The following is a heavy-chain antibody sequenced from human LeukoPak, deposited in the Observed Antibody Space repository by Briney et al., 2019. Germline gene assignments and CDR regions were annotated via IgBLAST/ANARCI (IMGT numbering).Heavy chain of an antibody. CDR3: ARGYSSSWYPYYYYYYYMDV. D-gene: IGHD6-13*01. CDR2: ISGSDDTT. Sequence: GGSLRLSCAASGFTFSSYAMSWVRQAPGKGLEWVSGISGSDDTTYYADSVKGRFTISRDNAKNTLYLQMNSLRAEDTAVYYCARGYSSSWYPYYYYYYYMDVWGKGTTVTVSS. CDR1: GFTFSSYA. J-gene: IGHJ6*03. V-gene: IGHV3-23*01.